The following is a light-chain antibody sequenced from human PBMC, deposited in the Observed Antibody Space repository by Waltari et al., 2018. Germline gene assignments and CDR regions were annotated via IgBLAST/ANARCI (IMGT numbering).Light chain of an antibody. J-gene: IGLJ2*01. CDR2: DVS. CDR3: SSYTSSSTLDVV. CDR1: SSDVGDYNY. V-gene: IGLV2-14*03. Sequence: QSALTQPTSVSGSPGQSITISCTGTSSDVGDYNYVSWYQQHPGKAPKLMIYDVSNRPSGVSNRCAGSKSGNTASLTISGLQAEDEADYYCSSYTSSSTLDVVFGGGTKLTVL.